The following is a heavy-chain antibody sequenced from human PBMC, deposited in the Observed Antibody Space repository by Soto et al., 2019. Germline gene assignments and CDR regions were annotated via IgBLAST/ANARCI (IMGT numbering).Heavy chain of an antibody. CDR2: IIPIFGTA. CDR1: GGTFSSYA. Sequence: VASVKFSCKASGGTFSSYAISWVRQAPGQGLEWMGGIIPIFGTANYAQKFQGRVTITADESTSTAYMELSSLRSEDTAVYYCARGIEEGYCGGDCSFDYWGQGTLVTVSS. V-gene: IGHV1-69*13. CDR3: ARGIEEGYCGGDCSFDY. J-gene: IGHJ4*02. D-gene: IGHD2-21*02.